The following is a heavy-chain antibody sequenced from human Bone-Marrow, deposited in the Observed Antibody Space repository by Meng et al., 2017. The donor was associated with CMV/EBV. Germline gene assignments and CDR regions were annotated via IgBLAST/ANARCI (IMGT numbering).Heavy chain of an antibody. Sequence: GGSLRLSCAASGFTFDDYATHWVRQAPGKWLEWVSSISSSSSYIYYADSVKGRFTISRDNAKNSLYLQMNSLRAEDTAVYYCARFGLLVFYDILTGYSYGMDVWGQGTTVTVPS. V-gene: IGHV3-21*01. CDR1: GFTFDDYA. D-gene: IGHD3-9*01. CDR2: ISSSSSYI. J-gene: IGHJ6*02. CDR3: ARFGLLVFYDILTGYSYGMDV.